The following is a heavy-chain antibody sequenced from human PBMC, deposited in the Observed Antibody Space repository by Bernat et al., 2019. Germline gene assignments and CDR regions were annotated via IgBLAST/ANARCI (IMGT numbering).Heavy chain of an antibody. Sequence: QVQLVESGGGVVQPGRSLRLSYAASGFTFSSYGMHWVRQAPGKGLEWVAVISYDGSNKYYADSVKGRFTISRDNSKNTLYLQMNSLRAEDTAVYYCAKSYGSGSYYFGYWGQGTLVTVSS. CDR1: GFTFSSYG. J-gene: IGHJ4*02. CDR3: AKSYGSGSYYFGY. V-gene: IGHV3-30*18. CDR2: ISYDGSNK. D-gene: IGHD3-10*01.